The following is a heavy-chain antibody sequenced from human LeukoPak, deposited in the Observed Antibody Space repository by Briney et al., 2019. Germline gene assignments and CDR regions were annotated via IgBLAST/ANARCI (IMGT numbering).Heavy chain of an antibody. V-gene: IGHV1-2*02. J-gene: IGHJ4*02. CDR2: INPNSGGT. CDR3: ARTTVTTIDFDY. D-gene: IGHD4-17*01. Sequence: ASVKVSCKASGYTFTGYYMHWVRQAPGQGLEWMGWINPNSGGTNYAQKFQGRVTMTRDTSISTAYMELSRLRSDGTAVYYCARTTVTTIDFDYWGQGTLVTVSS. CDR1: GYTFTGYY.